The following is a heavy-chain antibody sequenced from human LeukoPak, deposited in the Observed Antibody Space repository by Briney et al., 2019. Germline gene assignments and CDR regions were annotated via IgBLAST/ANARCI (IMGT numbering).Heavy chain of an antibody. Sequence: GGSLRLSCAAPGITFSSYAMNWVRQAPGKGLEWVSSISGIGNSTYYADSVKGRLTVPRNNSKNTLYLQMSSLSAEHTAVYYCAKRDQRNCWYFDLWGRGTLVTVSS. V-gene: IGHV3-23*01. CDR1: GITFSSYA. CDR2: ISGIGNST. CDR3: AKRDQRNCWYFDL. D-gene: IGHD1-1*01. J-gene: IGHJ2*01.